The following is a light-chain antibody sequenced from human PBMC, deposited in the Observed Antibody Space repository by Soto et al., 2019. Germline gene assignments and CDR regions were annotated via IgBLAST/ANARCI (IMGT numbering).Light chain of an antibody. CDR1: QYVSEW. CDR3: QQTNSFPLT. J-gene: IGKJ4*01. CDR2: ATS. V-gene: IGKV1-12*01. Sequence: DIQMTQSPSSVSASVGDRVTITCRASQYVSEWLAWDQQKPGKAHKPLIYATSNLRSGVPSRFSGSGSGTDFTLTISGLQTEDFATYYCQQTNSFPLTFGGGTKVEIK.